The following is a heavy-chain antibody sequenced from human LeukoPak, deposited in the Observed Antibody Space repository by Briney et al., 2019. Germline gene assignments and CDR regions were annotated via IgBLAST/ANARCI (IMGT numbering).Heavy chain of an antibody. CDR3: ARVGYSGSPGDY. V-gene: IGHV3-11*04. CDR1: GFTFGDYY. J-gene: IGHJ4*02. Sequence: PGGSLRLSGAASGFTFGDYYMTWIRQAPGKGLEWVSYISSRSGSSIYYGDSVKGRFTVSRDNAKNSLYLQLNSLRGEDTAVYYCARVGYSGSPGDYWGQGTLVTVSS. CDR2: ISSRSGSSI. D-gene: IGHD1-26*01.